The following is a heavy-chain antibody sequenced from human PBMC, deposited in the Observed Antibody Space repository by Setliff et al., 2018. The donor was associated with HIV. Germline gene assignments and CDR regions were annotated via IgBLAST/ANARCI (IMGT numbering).Heavy chain of an antibody. CDR1: GYSISSGYY. CDR2: IYHHGTT. V-gene: IGHV4-38-2*01. Sequence: ETLSLTCAVSGYSISSGYYWGWIRQPPGKGLEWIGNIYHHGTTYYYPSLKGRVTIPLDTSNNQFSLNLNSVTAADTAVYYCARGGPTVAFGLDVWGQGTTVTVS. D-gene: IGHD4-17*01. J-gene: IGHJ6*02. CDR3: ARGGPTVAFGLDV.